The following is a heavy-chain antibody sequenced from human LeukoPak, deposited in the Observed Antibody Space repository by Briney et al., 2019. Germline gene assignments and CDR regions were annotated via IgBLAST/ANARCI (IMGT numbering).Heavy chain of an antibody. D-gene: IGHD3-22*01. J-gene: IGHJ4*02. Sequence: SETLSLTCTVSHYSINSGYYWGWIRQPPGQGLEWIGYIYYSGSTNYNPSLKSRVTISVDTSKNQFSLKLSSVTAADTAVYYCARVAHSGSGYDYWGQGTLVTVSS. CDR2: IYYSGST. CDR3: ARVAHSGSGYDY. CDR1: HYSINSGYY. V-gene: IGHV4-61*05.